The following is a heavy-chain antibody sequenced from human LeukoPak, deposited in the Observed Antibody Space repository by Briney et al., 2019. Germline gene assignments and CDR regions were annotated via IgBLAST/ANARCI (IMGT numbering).Heavy chain of an antibody. Sequence: PGGSLRLSCTASGFTFNNYVLSWVRQAPGKGLVWVSRINSDGSSTSYADSVKGRFTISRDNAKNTLYLQMNSLRAEDTAVYYCARREWLLMDIDFDAFDIWGQGTMVTVSS. CDR2: INSDGSST. J-gene: IGHJ3*02. CDR1: GFTFNNYV. CDR3: ARREWLLMDIDFDAFDI. V-gene: IGHV3-74*01. D-gene: IGHD3-3*01.